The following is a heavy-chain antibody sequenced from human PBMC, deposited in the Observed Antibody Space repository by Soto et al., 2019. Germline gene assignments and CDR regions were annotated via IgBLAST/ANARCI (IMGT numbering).Heavy chain of an antibody. CDR2: INAGNGNT. V-gene: IGHV1-3*01. J-gene: IGHJ4*02. Sequence: GASVKVSCKASGYTFTSYAMHWVRQAPGQRLEWMGWINAGNGNTKYSQKFQGRVTITRDTSASTAYMELSSLRSEDTAVYYCARDPRYFDWFDYWGQGTLVTVSS. CDR1: GYTFTSYA. D-gene: IGHD3-9*01. CDR3: ARDPRYFDWFDY.